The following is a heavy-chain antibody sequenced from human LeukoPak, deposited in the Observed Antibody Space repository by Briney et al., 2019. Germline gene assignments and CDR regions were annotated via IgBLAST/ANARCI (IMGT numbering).Heavy chain of an antibody. CDR3: ARDFGTGTDFNWFDP. V-gene: IGHV4-38-2*02. CDR1: GYSISSGYY. CDR2: IYHSGST. J-gene: IGHJ5*02. Sequence: KSSETLSLTCIVSGYSISSGYYWGWIRQPPGKGLEWIGSIYHSGSTYYNPSLKSRVTISVDTSKNQFSLKLSSVTAADTAVYYCARDFGTGTDFNWFDPWGQGTLVTVSS. D-gene: IGHD3/OR15-3a*01.